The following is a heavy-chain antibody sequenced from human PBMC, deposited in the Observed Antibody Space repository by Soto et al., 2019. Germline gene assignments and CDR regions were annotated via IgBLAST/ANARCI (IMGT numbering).Heavy chain of an antibody. CDR1: GFTFSSNW. CDR2: INTDGSAT. CDR3: ARDGEGF. J-gene: IGHJ4*02. Sequence: EVQLVESGGGLVQPWGSLSLSCAASGFTFSSNWMHWFRRVPGRGLVWVARINTDGSATNYVDSVKGRFTVSRDNAKNTLYLQMNSLRVEDTAVYYCARDGEGFWGQGTLVTVSS. D-gene: IGHD2-21*01. V-gene: IGHV3-74*01.